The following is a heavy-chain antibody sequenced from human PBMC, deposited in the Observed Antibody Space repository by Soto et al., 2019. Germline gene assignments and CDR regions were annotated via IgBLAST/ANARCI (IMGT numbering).Heavy chain of an antibody. CDR2: ISSSGSYI. Sequence: GGSLRLSCAASGFTFSSYSMTWVRQAPGKGLEWVSSISSSGSYIHYADSVKGRFTISRDNAKNSLYLQMNSLRAEDTAVYYRAREGTYYDILTGYYQYYFDYWGQGALVTVSS. J-gene: IGHJ4*02. CDR3: AREGTYYDILTGYYQYYFDY. D-gene: IGHD3-9*01. CDR1: GFTFSSYS. V-gene: IGHV3-21*01.